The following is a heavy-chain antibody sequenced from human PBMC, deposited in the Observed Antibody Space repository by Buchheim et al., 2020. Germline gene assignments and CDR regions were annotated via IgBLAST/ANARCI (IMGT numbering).Heavy chain of an antibody. D-gene: IGHD1-7*01. J-gene: IGHJ4*02. Sequence: QVQLQESGPGLVKPSQPLSLTCTVSGGSISRGGYYWSWIRQHPGKGLEWIGYIYYSGSTYYNPSSKSRVTISVATHNNQFFLKLSPVTAADTAVYYCARTSRTGTTWWRDYWGQGTL. CDR3: ARTSRTGTTWWRDY. CDR1: GGSISRGGYY. CDR2: IYYSGST. V-gene: IGHV4-31*03.